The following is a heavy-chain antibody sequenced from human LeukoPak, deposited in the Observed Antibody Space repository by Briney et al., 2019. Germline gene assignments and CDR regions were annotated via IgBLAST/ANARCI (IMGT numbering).Heavy chain of an antibody. Sequence: SQTLSLTCTVSGGSISSYSWSWIRQPPGKGLEWIGYIYYSVSTNYNPSLKSRVTISVDTSKNQFSLKLSSVTAADTAVYYCARDLSADWFDPWGQGTPVTVSS. CDR2: IYYSVST. CDR3: ARDLSADWFDP. D-gene: IGHD3-16*02. J-gene: IGHJ5*02. V-gene: IGHV4-59*01. CDR1: GGSISSYS.